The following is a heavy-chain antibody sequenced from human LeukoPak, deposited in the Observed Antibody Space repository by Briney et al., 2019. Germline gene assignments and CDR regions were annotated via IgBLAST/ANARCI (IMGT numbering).Heavy chain of an antibody. J-gene: IGHJ4*02. CDR1: GFTFSSSA. CDR2: SRNKANSYTT. Sequence: GSLRLSCAASGFTFSSSAMDWVRQTPEKGLEWVGRSRNKANSYTTEYAASVKGRFIISRDDSKNSLFLQMNSLKTDDTAVYYCTRASLSGSYFFYWGQGALVTVSS. V-gene: IGHV3-72*01. D-gene: IGHD1-26*01. CDR3: TRASLSGSYFFY.